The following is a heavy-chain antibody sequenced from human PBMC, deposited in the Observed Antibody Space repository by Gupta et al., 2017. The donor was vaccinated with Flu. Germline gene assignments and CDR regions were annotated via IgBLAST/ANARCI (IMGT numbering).Heavy chain of an antibody. D-gene: IGHD6-13*01. V-gene: IGHV1-2*02. Sequence: VRQAPGQGLEWMGWINPSSGGKDYAQKFQGRVTMTRDTSISTAYMELSRLRSDETAVYYCARSTERQQVVYYTSQVGFDPWGQGTLVTVSS. J-gene: IGHJ5*02. CDR3: ARSTERQQVVYYTSQVGFDP. CDR2: INPSSGGK.